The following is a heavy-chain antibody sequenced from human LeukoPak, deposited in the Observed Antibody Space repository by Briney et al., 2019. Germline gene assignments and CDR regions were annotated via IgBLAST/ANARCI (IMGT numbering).Heavy chain of an antibody. CDR1: GFTFSDHY. D-gene: IGHD4/OR15-4a*01. CDR2: ARNRGNGYTT. Sequence: GGSLRLTCAASGFTFSDHYIDWVRQAPGKGLEWVGRARNRGNGYTTQYAASVKGRFTFSRDDSENTVYLQMNSLKTEDTAVYFCARIMRVDYGTYYFDYWGQGTLVTVSS. V-gene: IGHV3-72*01. J-gene: IGHJ4*02. CDR3: ARIMRVDYGTYYFDY.